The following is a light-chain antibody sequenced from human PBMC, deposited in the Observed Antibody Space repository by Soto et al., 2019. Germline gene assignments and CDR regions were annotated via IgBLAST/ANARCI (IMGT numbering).Light chain of an antibody. CDR3: QQNFNFPRT. J-gene: IGKJ1*01. Sequence: DIQLTQSPSSLSASVGDRVTITCRASQTIDTYLNWYQHKPGTAPKVLIYAATYLQNGAPSRFSGTGSGADFTLTISSLQPEDFATYYCQQNFNFPRTFGQGTKVDIK. CDR1: QTIDTY. CDR2: AAT. V-gene: IGKV1-39*01.